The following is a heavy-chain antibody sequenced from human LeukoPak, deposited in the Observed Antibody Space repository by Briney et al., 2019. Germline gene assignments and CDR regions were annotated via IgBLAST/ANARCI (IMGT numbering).Heavy chain of an antibody. J-gene: IGHJ4*02. D-gene: IGHD6-19*01. CDR3: ATGGGLALAGKDY. V-gene: IGHV1-8*02. CDR1: GGTFSSYA. CDR2: MNTKIGNN. Sequence: ASVKVSCKASGGTFSSYAISWVRQAPGQGLEWMGGMNTKIGNNGYAQKFQGRLTLTRSTSLTTAYMELSSLTSEDTAVYYCATGGGLALAGKDYWGQGTLVTVSA.